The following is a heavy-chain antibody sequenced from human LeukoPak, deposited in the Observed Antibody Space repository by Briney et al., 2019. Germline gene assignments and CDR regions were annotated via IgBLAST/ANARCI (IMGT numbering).Heavy chain of an antibody. CDR2: IRGGTVST. Sequence: GGSLRLSCAASGFTFSSYAMSWVRQAPGKGLEWVSSIRGGTVSTYYADSVKGRFTISRDNSKNTLYLQMNSLRAEDTAVYYCARGGGGIAVAGTEDYWGQGTLVTVSS. CDR3: ARGGGGIAVAGTEDY. CDR1: GFTFSSYA. D-gene: IGHD6-19*01. J-gene: IGHJ4*02. V-gene: IGHV3-23*01.